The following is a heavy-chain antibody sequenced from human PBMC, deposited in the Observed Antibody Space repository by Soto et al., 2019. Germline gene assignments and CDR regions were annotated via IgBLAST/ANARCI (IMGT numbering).Heavy chain of an antibody. J-gene: IGHJ4*02. CDR3: ARGRDY. CDR2: INHSGST. Sequence: QVQLQQWGAGLLKPSETLSLTCAVYGGSFSPFYWSWIRQPPGKGLEWIGEINHSGSTNYNPSLKSRVTISVDTSKNQFYLNLSSVTAADTAMYYCARGRDYWGQGTLVTVSS. V-gene: IGHV4-34*01. CDR1: GGSFSPFY.